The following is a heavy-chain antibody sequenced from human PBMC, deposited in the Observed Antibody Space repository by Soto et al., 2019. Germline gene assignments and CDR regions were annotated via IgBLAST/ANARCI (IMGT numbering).Heavy chain of an antibody. CDR2: ISGYNGNT. D-gene: IGHD6-13*01. J-gene: IGHJ6*02. CDR1: GYTFTNYG. CDR3: ARDLGIAADYYYYGMDV. Sequence: QVQLVQSGAEVKKPGASVKVSRKTSGYTFTNYGINWVRQAPGQGLEWMGWISGYNGNTNYVQKLQGRVIMTTDTSTTTAYMELRSLRSDDTAVYYCARDLGIAADYYYYGMDVWGQGTTVTVSS. V-gene: IGHV1-18*01.